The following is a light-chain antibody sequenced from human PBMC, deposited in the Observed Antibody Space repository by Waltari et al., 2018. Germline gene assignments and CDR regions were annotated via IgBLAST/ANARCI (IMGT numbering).Light chain of an antibody. CDR1: QSVGRS. CDR2: DAF. J-gene: IGKJ1*01. V-gene: IGKV3-20*01. CDR3: QMYVRLPVT. Sequence: PGERVTLSCRASQSVGRSLAWYQQRPGQAPRLLIYDAFTRATGVADRFSGSGSGTDFSLTISRLDPEDFAVYYCQMYVRLPVTFGQGTKVEIK.